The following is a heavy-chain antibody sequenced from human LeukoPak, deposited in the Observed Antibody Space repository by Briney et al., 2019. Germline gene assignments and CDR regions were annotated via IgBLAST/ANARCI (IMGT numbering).Heavy chain of an antibody. CDR3: TGVVIIPVPYYYYGMDV. CDR1: GFTFSGSA. Sequence: GGSLRLSCAASGFTFSGSAMHWVRQASGKGLEWVGRIRSKANSYATAYAASVKCRFTISRDDSKNTAYLQMNSLKTEDTAVYYCTGVVIIPVPYYYYGMDVWGQGTTVTVSS. V-gene: IGHV3-73*01. J-gene: IGHJ6*02. CDR2: IRSKANSYAT. D-gene: IGHD3-3*01.